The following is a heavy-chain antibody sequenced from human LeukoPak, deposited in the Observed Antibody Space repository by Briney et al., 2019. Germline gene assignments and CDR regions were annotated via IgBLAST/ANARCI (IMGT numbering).Heavy chain of an antibody. CDR2: IYTGDSDT. Sequence: GESLKISCKGSGYSFTNYWIGWVRQMPGKGLEWMGIIYTGDSDTRYSPSFQGQVTISADKSISTAYLQWNSLEASDTAMYYCARRADYGSGSQDTSGFDYWGQGTLVTVSS. CDR1: GYSFTNYW. CDR3: ARRADYGSGSQDTSGFDY. D-gene: IGHD3-10*01. J-gene: IGHJ4*02. V-gene: IGHV5-51*01.